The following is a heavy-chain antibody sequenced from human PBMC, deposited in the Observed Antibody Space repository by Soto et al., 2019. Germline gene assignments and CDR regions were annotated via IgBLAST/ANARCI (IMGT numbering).Heavy chain of an antibody. CDR3: AKDGSHNFDY. V-gene: IGHV3-30*18. J-gene: IGHJ4*02. Sequence: QVQLVESGGGVVQPGRSLRLSCAASGFTFSHYAMHWVRQAPGKGLEWVALMSYDGSNKYYADYVKGRFTISRDNSKNTLSLQMNSLRAEDTAVYYCAKDGSHNFDYWGQGTLVTVSS. CDR2: MSYDGSNK. CDR1: GFTFSHYA. D-gene: IGHD1-26*01.